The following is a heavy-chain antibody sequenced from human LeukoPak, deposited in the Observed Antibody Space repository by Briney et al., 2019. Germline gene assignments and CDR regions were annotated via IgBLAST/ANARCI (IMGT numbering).Heavy chain of an antibody. CDR1: GLTFSDYY. CDR3: ARAMTMVVDDAFDI. D-gene: IGHD4/OR15-4a*01. V-gene: IGHV3-11*04. J-gene: IGHJ3*02. Sequence: GGSLRLSCAASGLTFSDYYMSWIRQAPGKGLEWVSYISSSGSTIYYADSVKGRFTISRDNAKNSLYLQMNSLRAEDTAVYYCARAMTMVVDDAFDIWGQGTMVTVSS. CDR2: ISSSGSTI.